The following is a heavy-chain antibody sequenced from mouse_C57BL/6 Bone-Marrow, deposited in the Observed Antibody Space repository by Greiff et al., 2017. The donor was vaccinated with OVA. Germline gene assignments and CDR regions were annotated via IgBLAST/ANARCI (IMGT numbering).Heavy chain of an antibody. CDR3: TREGLPFAY. CDR1: GFTFSSYA. Sequence: EVKLMESGEGLVKPGGSLKLSCAASGFTFSSYAMSWVRQTPEKRLEWVAYISSGGDYIYYADTVKGRFTISRDNARNTLYLQMSSLKSVDTAMYYCTREGLPFAYWGQGTLVTVSA. J-gene: IGHJ3*01. D-gene: IGHD3-1*01. V-gene: IGHV5-9-1*02. CDR2: ISSGGDYI.